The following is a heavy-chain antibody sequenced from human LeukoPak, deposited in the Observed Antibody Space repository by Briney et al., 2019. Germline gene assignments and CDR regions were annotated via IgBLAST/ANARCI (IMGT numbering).Heavy chain of an antibody. Sequence: ASVKVSCKASGYSFTSHYMHWVRQAPGQGLEWLGLINPSGSSTLYAQKFQGRVTMTRDTSISTAYMELSRLRSDDTAVYYCARGPVAGIGPPWGYYYYYYMDVWGKGTTVTISS. CDR2: INPSGSST. D-gene: IGHD6-19*01. CDR1: GYSFTSHY. V-gene: IGHV1-46*01. CDR3: ARGPVAGIGPPWGYYYYYYMDV. J-gene: IGHJ6*03.